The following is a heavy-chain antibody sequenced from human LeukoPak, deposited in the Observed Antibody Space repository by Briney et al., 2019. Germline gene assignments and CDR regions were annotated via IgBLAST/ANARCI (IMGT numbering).Heavy chain of an antibody. D-gene: IGHD2-2*02. J-gene: IGHJ4*02. CDR2: IISGGSYI. Sequence: GGSLRLSCATSGFAISSYNMNWVRQAPGKGLEWVSFIISGGSYIYYADSLKGRFTTSRDNAKNSLYLQMNSLRAEDTAVYYCAGHSDIPIDYWGQGTLVTVSS. CDR3: AGHSDIPIDY. CDR1: GFAISSYN. V-gene: IGHV3-21*01.